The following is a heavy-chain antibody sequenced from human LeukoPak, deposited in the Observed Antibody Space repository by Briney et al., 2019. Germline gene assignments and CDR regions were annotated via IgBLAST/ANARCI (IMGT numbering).Heavy chain of an antibody. Sequence: PSETLSLTCTVSGGSISRGSYYWSWIRQPAGKGLEWIGRIFTSGSTNYNPSLKSRVTISVDTPKNQFSLKLSSVIAADTAVYYCARELVRYYGTSHFDYWGQGTPVTVSS. J-gene: IGHJ4*02. V-gene: IGHV4-61*02. D-gene: IGHD3-9*01. CDR2: IFTSGST. CDR3: ARELVRYYGTSHFDY. CDR1: GGSISRGSYY.